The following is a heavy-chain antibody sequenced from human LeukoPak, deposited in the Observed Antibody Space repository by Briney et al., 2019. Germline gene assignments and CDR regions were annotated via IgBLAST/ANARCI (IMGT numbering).Heavy chain of an antibody. Sequence: PGGSLRLACAASGFTVSRNYMSWVRQAPGKGLEWVSVIYSGGSTYYADSVKGRFTISRDNSKNTLYLQMNSLRAEDTAVYYCARDPTVTTVTRGYYYYGMDVWGQGTTVTVSS. J-gene: IGHJ6*02. CDR2: IYSGGST. D-gene: IGHD4-17*01. CDR1: GFTVSRNY. CDR3: ARDPTVTTVTRGYYYYGMDV. V-gene: IGHV3-66*01.